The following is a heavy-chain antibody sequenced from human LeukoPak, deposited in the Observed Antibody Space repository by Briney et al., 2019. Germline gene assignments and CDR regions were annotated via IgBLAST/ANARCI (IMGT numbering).Heavy chain of an antibody. Sequence: ASVNVSCKASGHTFTSYYMHWVRQAPGQGLEWMGWINHNSGGTNYAQKFQGRVTMTRDTSISTAYMELSRLRSDDTAVYYCARGGDYYDSSGYPYWGQGTLVTVSS. V-gene: IGHV1-2*02. CDR2: INHNSGGT. J-gene: IGHJ4*02. CDR3: ARGGDYYDSSGYPY. CDR1: GHTFTSYY. D-gene: IGHD3-22*01.